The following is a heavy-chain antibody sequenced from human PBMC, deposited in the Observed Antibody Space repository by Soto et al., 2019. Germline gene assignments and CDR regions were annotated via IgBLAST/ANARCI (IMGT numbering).Heavy chain of an antibody. CDR3: ARDLRDYGDYQKSGWFDP. V-gene: IGHV1-69*08. CDR1: GGTFSSYT. Sequence: QVQLVQSGAEVKKPGSSVKVSCKASGGTFSSYTISWVRQAPGQGLEWMGRIIPILGIANYAQKFQGRVTITADKSTRPAYMELSSLRSEDTAVYYCARDLRDYGDYQKSGWFDPWGQGTLVTVSS. J-gene: IGHJ5*02. D-gene: IGHD4-17*01. CDR2: IIPILGIA.